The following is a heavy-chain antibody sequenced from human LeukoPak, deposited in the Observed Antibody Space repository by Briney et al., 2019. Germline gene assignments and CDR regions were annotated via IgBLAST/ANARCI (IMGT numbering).Heavy chain of an antibody. CDR2: INHSGST. CDR1: GGSFSGYY. V-gene: IGHV4-34*01. J-gene: IGHJ4*02. Sequence: SETLSLTCAVYGGSFSGYYWSWIRQPPGKGLEWIGEINHSGSTNYNPSLKSRVTISVDTSKNQFSLKLSSVTAADTAVYYCAREGAPEPAQYYYDSSGYYDYWGQGTLVTVSS. CDR3: AREGAPEPAQYYYDSSGYYDY. D-gene: IGHD3-22*01.